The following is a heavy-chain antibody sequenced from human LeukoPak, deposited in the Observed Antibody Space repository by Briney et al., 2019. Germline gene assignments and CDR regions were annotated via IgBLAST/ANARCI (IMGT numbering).Heavy chain of an antibody. CDR1: GFTFTSYA. CDR3: AKGGQTDRFDY. V-gene: IGHV3-23*01. Sequence: PGGSLRLSCAASGFTFTSYAMSWVRQAPGKGLEWVSGITNSGGNTYYADSVKGRFTISRDNSKSTLYLQMNSLRAEDTAVCYCAKGGQTDRFDYWGQGALVTVSS. J-gene: IGHJ4*02. D-gene: IGHD5-12*01. CDR2: ITNSGGNT.